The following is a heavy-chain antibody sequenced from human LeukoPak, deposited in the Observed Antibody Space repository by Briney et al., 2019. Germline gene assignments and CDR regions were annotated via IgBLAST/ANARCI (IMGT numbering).Heavy chain of an antibody. V-gene: IGHV3-74*01. CDR1: GFTFSSYG. CDR2: INSDGRSS. Sequence: GRSLRLSCAASGFTFSSYGMHWVRQAPGKGLVWVSRINSDGRSSSYADSVTGRFTVSRDNARNTLYLQMNSLRAEDTAVYYCVRDVWGDRDGFFDNWGQGTLVTVSS. CDR3: VRDVWGDRDGFFDN. J-gene: IGHJ4*02. D-gene: IGHD5-24*01.